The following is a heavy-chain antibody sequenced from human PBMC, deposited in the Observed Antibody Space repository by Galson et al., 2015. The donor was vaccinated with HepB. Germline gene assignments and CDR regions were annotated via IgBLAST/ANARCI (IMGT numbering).Heavy chain of an antibody. V-gene: IGHV1-2*05. CDR1: GYTFTSYY. CDR3: ARGGYSGYDHGAFDI. J-gene: IGHJ3*02. D-gene: IGHD5-12*01. Sequence: SVKVSCKASGYTFTSYYMHWVRQAPGQGLEWMGRINPNSGGPNYAQKFQGRVTMTRDTSISTAYMELSRLRSDDTVVYYCARGGYSGYDHGAFDIWGQGTMVTVSS. CDR2: INPNSGGP.